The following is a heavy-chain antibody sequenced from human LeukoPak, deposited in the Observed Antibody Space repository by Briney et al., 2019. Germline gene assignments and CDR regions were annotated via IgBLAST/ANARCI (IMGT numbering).Heavy chain of an antibody. D-gene: IGHD3-16*01. V-gene: IGHV1-3*01. J-gene: IGHJ4*02. CDR3: ARERYDYVWGRVFDY. Sequence: ASVKVSCKASGYTFTSYAMHWVRQAPGQRLEWMGWINAGNGNTKYSQKFQGGVTITRDTSASTAYMELSSLRSEDTAVYYCARERYDYVWGRVFDYWGQGTLVTVSS. CDR2: INAGNGNT. CDR1: GYTFTSYA.